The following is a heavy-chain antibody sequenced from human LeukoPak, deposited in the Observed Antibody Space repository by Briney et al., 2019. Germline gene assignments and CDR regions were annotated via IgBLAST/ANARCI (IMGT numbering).Heavy chain of an antibody. J-gene: IGHJ5*02. V-gene: IGHV6-1*01. CDR1: GDSVPSNSAA. D-gene: IGHD6-19*01. CDR3: AKLGDSST. Sequence: SQTLSLTCAISGDSVPSNSAAWSRIRQSPSRGLEWLGRTYYRSKWFNDYAVSVKSRIIINPDTSKNQFSLQLNSVTPEDTAIYYCAKLGDSSTWGQGTLVTVSS. CDR2: TYYRSKWFN.